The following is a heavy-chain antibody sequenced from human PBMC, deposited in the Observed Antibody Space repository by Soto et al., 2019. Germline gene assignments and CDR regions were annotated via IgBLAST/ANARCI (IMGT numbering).Heavy chain of an antibody. D-gene: IGHD6-6*01. CDR3: ARAPKVSGSSQTRPDF. CDR1: SGSFSGYY. J-gene: IGHJ4*02. V-gene: IGHV4-34*01. Sequence: SETLSLTCSIYSGSFSGYYWIWIRQPPGKGLEWIGEISQSGNTNYSPSLKSRVSISIDTSKKQFSLNLASVSAADTAVYYCARAPKVSGSSQTRPDFWGQGTLVTSPQ. CDR2: ISQSGNT.